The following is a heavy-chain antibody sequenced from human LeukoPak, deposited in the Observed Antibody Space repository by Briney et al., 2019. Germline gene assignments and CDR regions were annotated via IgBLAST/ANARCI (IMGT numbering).Heavy chain of an antibody. V-gene: IGHV1-18*04. Sequence: ASVKVSCKASGYTFTAYYMHWVRQAPGQGLEWMGWISAYNGNTNYAQKLQGRVTMTTDTSTSTAYMELRSLRSDDTAVYYCARGDYGDYFVWGQGTLVTVSS. D-gene: IGHD4-17*01. CDR1: GYTFTAYY. J-gene: IGHJ4*02. CDR3: ARGDYGDYFV. CDR2: ISAYNGNT.